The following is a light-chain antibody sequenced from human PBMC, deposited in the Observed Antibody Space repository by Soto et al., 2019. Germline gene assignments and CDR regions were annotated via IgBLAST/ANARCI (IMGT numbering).Light chain of an antibody. CDR3: AAWDDSLNGFVV. CDR1: SSNIGINT. J-gene: IGLJ1*01. CDR2: NSD. Sequence: LTQPPSASGTPGQRVTVSCSGSSSNIGINTVNWYQHLPGTAPKLLIHNSDQRPSGVPDRISGSKSGTSASLAIGGLQSEDEADYYCAAWDDSLNGFVVFGTGNKVTVL. V-gene: IGLV1-44*01.